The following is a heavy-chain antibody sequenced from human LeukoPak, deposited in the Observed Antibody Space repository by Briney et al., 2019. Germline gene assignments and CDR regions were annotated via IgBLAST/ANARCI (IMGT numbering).Heavy chain of an antibody. CDR3: ARSVGDDYGGNTAYYFDY. CDR1: GFTFSSYG. J-gene: IGHJ4*02. V-gene: IGHV3-30*03. D-gene: IGHD4-23*01. Sequence: GRSLRLSCAASGFTFSSYGMHWVRQAPGKGLEWVAVISYDGSNKYYADSVKGRFTISRDNSKNTLYLQMNSLRAEDTAVYYCARSVGDDYGGNTAYYFDYWGQGTLVTVSS. CDR2: ISYDGSNK.